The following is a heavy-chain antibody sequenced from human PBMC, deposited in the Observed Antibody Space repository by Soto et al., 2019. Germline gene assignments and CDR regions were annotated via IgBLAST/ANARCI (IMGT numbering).Heavy chain of an antibody. CDR3: ARDLWGYGGTDCYPRDV. D-gene: IGHD2-21*02. CDR2: MYNTGST. CDR1: GGSISGYY. J-gene: IGHJ6*02. Sequence: SETLSLTCTVSGGSISGYYWSWIRQPPGKGLEWIGYMYNTGSTVYNPSFKSRVTISVDTSKNQFSLKLNSVTAADTAVYYCARDLWGYGGTDCYPRDVRGQGTTVTVSS. V-gene: IGHV4-59*01.